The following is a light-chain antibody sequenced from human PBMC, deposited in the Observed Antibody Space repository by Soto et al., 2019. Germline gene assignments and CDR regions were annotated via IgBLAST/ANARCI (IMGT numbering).Light chain of an antibody. CDR1: QSVSSSH. Sequence: EIVLTQSPGTLSLSPGERATLSCRASQSVSSSHLAWYQQNPGQAPRLLIYGATSRATGIPDRFSGSGSGTDFTLTISRLEPEDFAVYYCQQYGTSAGTFGQGTKVETK. CDR2: GAT. V-gene: IGKV3-20*01. J-gene: IGKJ1*01. CDR3: QQYGTSAGT.